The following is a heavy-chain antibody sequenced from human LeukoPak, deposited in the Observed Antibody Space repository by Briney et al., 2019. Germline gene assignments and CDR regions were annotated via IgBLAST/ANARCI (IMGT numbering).Heavy chain of an antibody. D-gene: IGHD1-1*01. V-gene: IGHV3-7*01. CDR2: IKEDGSEK. CDR1: GFSFGSYW. CDR3: ARSTAGFDY. Sequence: GGSLRLSCAASGFSFGSYWLAWVRQAPGKGLEWVANIKEDGSEKYYVDSVKGRFTISRDNAKNSLSLQMSSLRAEDTAVYYCARSTAGFDYWGQGTLVTVSS. J-gene: IGHJ4*02.